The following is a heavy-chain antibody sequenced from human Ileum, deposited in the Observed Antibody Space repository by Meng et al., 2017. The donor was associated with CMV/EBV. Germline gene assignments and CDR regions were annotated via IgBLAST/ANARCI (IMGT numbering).Heavy chain of an antibody. D-gene: IGHD2-2*01. V-gene: IGHV3-30*14. CDR2: ISSDGRDN. CDR1: GMTFSRYG. Sequence: QVQLVESGGGVVQPGRSLRLSCAASGMTFSRYGMHWIRQAPGKGLEWVAVISSDGRDNHRADSVKGRFTISRDNSKNTLYLQMNSLSIEDTAVYHCARDRHIGPAEYHFDYWGQGTLVTVSS. J-gene: IGHJ4*02. CDR3: ARDRHIGPAEYHFDY.